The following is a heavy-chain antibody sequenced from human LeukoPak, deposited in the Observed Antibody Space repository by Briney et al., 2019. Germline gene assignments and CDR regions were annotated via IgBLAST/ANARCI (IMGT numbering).Heavy chain of an antibody. Sequence: GGSLRLSCAASGFTVSSNCMSWVRQAPGKGLEWVSVIYSGGSTYYADSVKGRFTISRDNSKNTLYLQMNSLRAEDTAVYHCARGYYYDSSGYTGDAFDIWGQGTMVTVSS. CDR3: ARGYYYDSSGYTGDAFDI. V-gene: IGHV3-53*01. D-gene: IGHD3-22*01. CDR2: IYSGGST. J-gene: IGHJ3*02. CDR1: GFTVSSNC.